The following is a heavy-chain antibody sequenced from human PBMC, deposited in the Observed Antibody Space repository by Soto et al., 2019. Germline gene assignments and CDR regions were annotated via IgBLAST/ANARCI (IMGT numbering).Heavy chain of an antibody. D-gene: IGHD3-10*01. J-gene: IGHJ4*02. CDR2: INHSGST. CDR1: GGSFSGYY. CDR3: ARAIWFGESTFDY. V-gene: IGHV4-34*01. Sequence: PSETLSLTCAVYGGSFSGYYWSWIRQPPGKGLEWIGEINHSGSTNYNPSLKSRVTISVDTSKNQFSLKLSSVTAADTAVYYCARAIWFGESTFDYWGQGTLVTVSS.